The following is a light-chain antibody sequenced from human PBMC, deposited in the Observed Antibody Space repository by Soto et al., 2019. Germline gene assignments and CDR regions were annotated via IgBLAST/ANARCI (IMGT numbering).Light chain of an antibody. CDR3: QSYDSRLSSYV. CDR2: GNS. J-gene: IGLJ1*01. Sequence: QSVLTQPPSVSGAPGQRVTISCTGSSSNIGAGYDVHWYQQLPGTAPKLLIYGNSNRPSGVPDRFSGSKSGTSASLAITGLQAEDEADYYCQSYDSRLSSYVVGPGTKVTVL. CDR1: SSNIGAGYD. V-gene: IGLV1-40*01.